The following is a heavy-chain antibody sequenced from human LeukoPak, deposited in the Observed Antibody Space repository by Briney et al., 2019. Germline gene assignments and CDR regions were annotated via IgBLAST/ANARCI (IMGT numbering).Heavy chain of an antibody. Sequence: SQTLPLTCTVSGGSISSGSYYWSWIRQPAGKGLEWIGRIYTSGSTNYNPSLKSRVTISVDTSKNQFSLKLSSVTAADTAVYYCAREDRPFDYWGQGTLVTVSS. CDR3: AREDRPFDY. D-gene: IGHD2-15*01. CDR1: GGSISSGSYY. J-gene: IGHJ4*02. V-gene: IGHV4-61*02. CDR2: IYTSGST.